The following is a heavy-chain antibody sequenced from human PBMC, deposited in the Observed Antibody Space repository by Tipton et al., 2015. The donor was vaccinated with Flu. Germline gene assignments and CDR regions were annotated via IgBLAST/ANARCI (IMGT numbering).Heavy chain of an antibody. CDR3: ARLTYYYGSGTSDY. V-gene: IGHV4-38-2*01. Sequence: LSLTCAVSGYSISSGYYWGWIRQPPGKGLEWIGSIYRSGTTYYNPSLKSRVTISVDTSKTQFSLNLSSVTAADTAVYYCARLTYYYGSGTSDYWGQGTLVTVSS. CDR1: GYSISSGYY. J-gene: IGHJ4*02. CDR2: IYRSGTT. D-gene: IGHD3-10*01.